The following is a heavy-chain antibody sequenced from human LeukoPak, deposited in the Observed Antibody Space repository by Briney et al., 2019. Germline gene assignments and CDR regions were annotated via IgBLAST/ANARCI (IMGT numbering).Heavy chain of an antibody. D-gene: IGHD5-24*01. V-gene: IGHV3-64D*06. J-gene: IGHJ4*02. CDR2: ISSNGGST. Sequence: PGGSLRLSCSASGFTFSSYAMHWVRQAPGKGLEYVSAISSNGGSTYYADSVKGIFTISRDNSKNTLYLQMSSLRGEDTAVYYCVKVSAAINYDYWGQGTLVTVSS. CDR3: VKVSAAINYDY. CDR1: GFTFSSYA.